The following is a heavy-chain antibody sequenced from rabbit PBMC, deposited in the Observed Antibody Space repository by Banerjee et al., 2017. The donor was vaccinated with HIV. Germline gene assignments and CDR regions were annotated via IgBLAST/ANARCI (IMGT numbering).Heavy chain of an antibody. V-gene: IGHV1S40*01. CDR3: ARDLAGVIGWNFDL. J-gene: IGHJ4*01. D-gene: IGHD4-1*01. CDR2: IATGSGNT. CDR1: GFTLSGYW. Sequence: QSLEESGGDLVKPEGSLTITCTASGFTLSGYWMSWVRQAPGKGLEWIGCIATGSGNTYYASWAKGRFTISKTSSTTVTLQMTSLTAADTATYFCARDLAGVIGWNFDLWGPGTLVTVS.